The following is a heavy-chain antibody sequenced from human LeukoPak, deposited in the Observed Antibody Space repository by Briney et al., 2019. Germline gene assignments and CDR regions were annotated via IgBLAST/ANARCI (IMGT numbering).Heavy chain of an antibody. CDR1: GGSVSSENYY. CDR3: ARKVSSNWYYDYYGLDV. V-gene: IGHV4-61*01. J-gene: IGHJ6*02. CDR2: IFYTGST. Sequence: PSETLSLTCTVSGGSVSSENYYWSWIRQPPGKGLEWIGYIFYTGSTNYNPSLKSRVTISIDTSKNQFSLKLSSVTAADTAVYYCARKVSSNWYYDYYGLDVWGQGTTVTVS. D-gene: IGHD3-16*01.